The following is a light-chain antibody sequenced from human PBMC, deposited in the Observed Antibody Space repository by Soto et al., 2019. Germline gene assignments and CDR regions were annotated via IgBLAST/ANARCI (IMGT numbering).Light chain of an antibody. CDR3: QHNYGIPA. V-gene: IGKV1-39*01. J-gene: IGKJ5*01. CDR2: ATS. Sequence: IQMTQSPSSLSASVGDRVTITCRVSQTISSPLSWYQQKPGKVPELLIYATSRLQSGVPSRFSGSRSGTDFTLTISSLQPEDFATYYCQHNYGIPAFGQGTRLEIK. CDR1: QTISSP.